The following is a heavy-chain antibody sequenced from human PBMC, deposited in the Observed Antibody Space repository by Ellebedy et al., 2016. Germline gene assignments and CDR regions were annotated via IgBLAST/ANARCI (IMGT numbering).Heavy chain of an antibody. V-gene: IGHV3-30*18. D-gene: IGHD3-16*01. CDR2: ISYDGSNK. CDR1: GFTFSSYG. Sequence: GGSLRLXXAASGFTFSSYGMHWVRQAPGKGLEWVAVISYDGSNKYYADSVKGRFTISRDNSKNTLYLQMNSLRAEDTAVYYCAKDRAWGSLDYYYYGMDVWGQGTTVTVSS. J-gene: IGHJ6*02. CDR3: AKDRAWGSLDYYYYGMDV.